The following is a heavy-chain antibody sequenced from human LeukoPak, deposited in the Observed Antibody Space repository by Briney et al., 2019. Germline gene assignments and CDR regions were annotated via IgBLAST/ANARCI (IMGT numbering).Heavy chain of an antibody. V-gene: IGHV3-33*01. CDR1: GFTLTTYG. J-gene: IGHJ4*02. Sequence: PGGSLRLSCATSGFTLTTYGMHWVRQAPGKGLEWVAVLWSHGRSEYYADSVRGRFSISRDTTRSTVYLQMNSLRAEDSAVYYCARRGSRFDYWGQGTLVTVSS. CDR2: LWSHGRSE. D-gene: IGHD1-26*01. CDR3: ARRGSRFDY.